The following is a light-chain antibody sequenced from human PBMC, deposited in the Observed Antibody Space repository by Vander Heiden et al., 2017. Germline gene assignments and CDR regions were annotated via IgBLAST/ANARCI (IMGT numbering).Light chain of an antibody. CDR2: DDS. J-gene: IGLJ1*01. Sequence: SYVLTQPPSVSVAPGQTARITCGGNNIGSKSVHWYQKKPGQAPVLVVFDDSDRPEGIPERVSGSNAGNTATMTISRVEAGDEADDDCQVWDSSSDHPVYVFGTGTKVTVL. CDR1: NIGSKS. V-gene: IGLV3-21*02. CDR3: QVWDSSSDHPVYV.